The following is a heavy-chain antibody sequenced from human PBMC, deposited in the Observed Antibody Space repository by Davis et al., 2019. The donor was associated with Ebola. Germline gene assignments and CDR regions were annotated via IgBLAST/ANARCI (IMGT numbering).Heavy chain of an antibody. CDR3: ARDITMIVGGWFDP. Sequence: SVKVSCKASGGTFSSYAISWVRQAPGQGLEWMGGIIPIFGTANYAQKFQGRVTMTTDTSTSTAYMELRSLRSDDTAVYYCARDITMIVGGWFDPWGQGTLVTVSS. CDR2: IIPIFGTA. V-gene: IGHV1-69*05. D-gene: IGHD3-22*01. CDR1: GGTFSSYA. J-gene: IGHJ5*02.